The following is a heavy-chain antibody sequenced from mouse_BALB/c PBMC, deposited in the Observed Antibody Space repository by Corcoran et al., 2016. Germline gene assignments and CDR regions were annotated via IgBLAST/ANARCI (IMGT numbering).Heavy chain of an antibody. J-gene: IGHJ1*01. CDR1: GCNTKGTC. CDR3: ANWDCYYDV. CDR2: IDPANGNT. D-gene: IGHD4-1*01. V-gene: IGHV14-3*02. Sequence: VQLQKSRTELVKPGTSVKMSCTAAGCNTKGTCMHWVRQRPEQCPDCIGRIDPANGNTIYDPKFQGKATITADTSSNTAYLQLSSLTSEDTAVYYSANWDCYYDVWGAGTTVTVSS.